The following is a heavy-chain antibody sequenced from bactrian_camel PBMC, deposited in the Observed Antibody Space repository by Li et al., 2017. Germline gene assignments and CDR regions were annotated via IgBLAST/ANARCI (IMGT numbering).Heavy chain of an antibody. CDR2: IDSTGKT. CDR3: AARCDCAGQYCPVGEYNH. J-gene: IGHJ4*01. D-gene: IGHD1*01. CDR1: GTIYGTLC. Sequence: HVQLVESGGDSVQAGGSLRLSCASSGTIYGTLCMGWVRQAPGKEREGVATIDSTGKTNYAEAVKGRFTAAKDNAKNTLDLQMNSLEFEDTGVCSCAARCDCAGQYCPVGEYNHWGQGTQVTVS. V-gene: IGHV3S53*01.